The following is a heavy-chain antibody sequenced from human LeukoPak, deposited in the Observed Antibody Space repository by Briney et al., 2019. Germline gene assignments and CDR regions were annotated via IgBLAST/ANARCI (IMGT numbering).Heavy chain of an antibody. D-gene: IGHD3-10*01. CDR3: VNGGSYLTK. V-gene: IGHV4-59*01. CDR2: IYFTGTT. Sequence: SETLSLTCTVSGGSISSYWSWIRQSPGKGLEWIGYIYFTGTTDYNPSLKSRLTISIDTSRNQFSLKLSSATAADTAIYYCVNGGSYLTKWGQGTLVTVSS. CDR1: GGSISSY. J-gene: IGHJ4*02.